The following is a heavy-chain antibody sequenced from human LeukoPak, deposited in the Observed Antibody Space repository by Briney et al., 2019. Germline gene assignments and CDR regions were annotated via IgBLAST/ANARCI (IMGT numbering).Heavy chain of an antibody. CDR2: IKEDGTET. D-gene: IGHD7-27*01. J-gene: IGHJ4*02. CDR3: AKDGGLWVSAHWGDS. Sequence: GGSLRLSCAASGFMFSSNWMSWVRLAPGKGLEWVANIKEDGTETYYVDSVKGRFTTSRDNAKNSLYLQMNSLRVEDTAVYYCAKDGGLWVSAHWGDSWGRGTLVAVSS. V-gene: IGHV3-7*03. CDR1: GFMFSSNW.